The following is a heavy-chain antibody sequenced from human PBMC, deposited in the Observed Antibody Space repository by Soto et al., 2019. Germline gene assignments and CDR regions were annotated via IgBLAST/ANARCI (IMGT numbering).Heavy chain of an antibody. Sequence: ASVKVSCKASGYTFTSYGISWVRQAPGQGLEWMGWMDPKSGNTGYVQKFQGRVTMTRNTSISTAYMELSSLRSEDTAVYYCARGVFSGHVWGQGTTVTVSS. CDR1: GYTFTSYG. CDR3: ARGVFSGHV. CDR2: MDPKSGNT. J-gene: IGHJ6*02. V-gene: IGHV1-8*02.